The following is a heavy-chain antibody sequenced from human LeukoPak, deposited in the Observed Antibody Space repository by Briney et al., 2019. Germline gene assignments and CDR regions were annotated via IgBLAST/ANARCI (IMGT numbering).Heavy chain of an antibody. D-gene: IGHD1-1*01. CDR3: ARPTRRSGNYFEN. CDR2: IHYSGNT. Sequence: HPSETLSLTCTVSGDSVRTSNYYWSWIRQPPGKGLEWIGYIHYSGNTDYNTSLKSRVTISVDTSKSQFSLKLSSVTAADTAVYYCARPTRRSGNYFENWGQGTLVTVSS. CDR1: GDSVRTSNYY. V-gene: IGHV4-61*01. J-gene: IGHJ4*02.